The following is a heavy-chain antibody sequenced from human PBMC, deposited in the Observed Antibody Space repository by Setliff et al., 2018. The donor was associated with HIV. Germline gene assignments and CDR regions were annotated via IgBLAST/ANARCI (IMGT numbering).Heavy chain of an antibody. D-gene: IGHD2-2*01. Sequence: ASETLSLTCAVYGGSFSGYYWSWIRQHPGKGLEWIGYIYYSGNPFYNPSLRSRVTISLDTSKNQFSLKLSSVTAADTAVYYCARGFDYAQRPPLYYFDYWGQGTLVTVSS. J-gene: IGHJ4*02. CDR2: IYYSGNP. CDR1: GGSFSGYY. CDR3: ARGFDYAQRPPLYYFDY. V-gene: IGHV4-31*11.